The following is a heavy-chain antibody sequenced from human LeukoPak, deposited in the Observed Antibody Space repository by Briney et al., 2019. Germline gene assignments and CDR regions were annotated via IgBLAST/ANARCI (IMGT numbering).Heavy chain of an antibody. Sequence: VASVKVSCKASGYTFTDYYMHWVRQAPGQGPEWMGWINPNNGGTNYAQKFQGRVTMTRDTSISTAYMELSRLRSDDTAVYYCAREDVDSGAFDYWGQGTLVTVSS. CDR1: GYTFTDYY. CDR3: AREDVDSGAFDY. J-gene: IGHJ4*02. V-gene: IGHV1-2*02. D-gene: IGHD2-15*01. CDR2: INPNNGGT.